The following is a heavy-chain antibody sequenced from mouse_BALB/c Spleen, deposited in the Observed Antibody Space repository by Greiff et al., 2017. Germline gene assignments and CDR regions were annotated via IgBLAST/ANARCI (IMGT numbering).Heavy chain of an antibody. D-gene: IGHD2-14*01. CDR2: IRLKSNNYAT. CDR3: TYYRYDDDGDAMDY. V-gene: IGHV6-6*02. J-gene: IGHJ4*01. CDR1: GFTFSNYW. Sequence: EVKLQESGGGLVQPGGSMKLSCVASGFTFSNYWMNWVRQSPEKGLEWVAEIRLKSNNYATHYAESVKGRFTISRDDSKSSVYLQMNNLRAEDTGIYYCTYYRYDDDGDAMDYWGQGTSVTVSS.